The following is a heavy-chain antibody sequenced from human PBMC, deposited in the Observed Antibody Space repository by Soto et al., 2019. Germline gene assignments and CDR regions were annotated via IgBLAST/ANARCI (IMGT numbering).Heavy chain of an antibody. D-gene: IGHD2-15*01. J-gene: IGHJ3*02. CDR3: ASPVGSEGAFDI. CDR2: IYYSGST. Sequence: SETLSLTCTVSGGSISIGGYYWSWILQHPGKGLEWIGYIYYSGSTYYNPSLKSRVTISVDTSKNQFSLKLSSVTAADTAVYYCASPVGSEGAFDIWGQGTMVTVSS. CDR1: GGSISIGGYY. V-gene: IGHV4-31*03.